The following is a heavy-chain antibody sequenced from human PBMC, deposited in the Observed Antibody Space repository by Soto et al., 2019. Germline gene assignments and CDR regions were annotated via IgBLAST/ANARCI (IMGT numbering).Heavy chain of an antibody. V-gene: IGHV4-34*01. CDR3: AKGGVSRWAHFYYMDV. D-gene: IGHD3-16*01. CDR2: INHLGSI. Sequence: SETLSLTCVVSGGSLSDYFWSWIRQPPGMALEWIGEINHLGSINYNPSLKSRVTMSVDTSKNQFSLTLNSVTAADPATYYCAKGGVSRWAHFYYMDVWDRGTTVTVSS. J-gene: IGHJ6*03. CDR1: GGSLSDYF.